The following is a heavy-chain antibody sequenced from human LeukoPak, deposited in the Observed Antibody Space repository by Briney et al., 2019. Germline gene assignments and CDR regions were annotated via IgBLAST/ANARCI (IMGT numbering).Heavy chain of an antibody. D-gene: IGHD3-10*01. Sequence: SEPLSLTCTVSGGSISSYYWSWIRQPRGKGLEWIGYIYYSGSTNYNPSLKSRVTISVDTSKNQFSLKLSSVTAADTAVYYCARGGPVLLWMRAFDIWGQGTMVTVSS. CDR2: IYYSGST. CDR1: GGSISSYY. V-gene: IGHV4-59*01. J-gene: IGHJ3*02. CDR3: ARGGPVLLWMRAFDI.